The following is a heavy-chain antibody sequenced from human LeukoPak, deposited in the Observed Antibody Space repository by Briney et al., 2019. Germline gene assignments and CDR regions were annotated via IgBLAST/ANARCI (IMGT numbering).Heavy chain of an antibody. CDR2: IFHTGNS. Sequence: SEPLSPTCTVSGDSISSGDYSWGWIRQPSGKGLEWIGYIFHTGNSYCNPSLRSRVTISVDRSRNQFSLRLTSVTAADTAVYYCARELWFVNAPGSWLDPWGPGTLVAVSS. J-gene: IGHJ5*02. V-gene: IGHV4-30-2*01. D-gene: IGHD3-10*01. CDR3: ARELWFVNAPGSWLDP. CDR1: GDSISSGDYS.